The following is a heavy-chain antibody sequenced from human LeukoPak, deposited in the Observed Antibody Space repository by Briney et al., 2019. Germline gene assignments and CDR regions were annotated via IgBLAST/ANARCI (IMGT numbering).Heavy chain of an antibody. D-gene: IGHD2-15*01. V-gene: IGHV4-34*01. CDR1: GGSFSVYY. CDR3: ARREGGYCSGGSCYNFGY. Sequence: SETLSLTCAVYGGSFSVYYWSWIRQPPGKGLEWIGEINHSGSTNYNTSLKSRVTISVDTSKHQFSLKLSSVTAADTAVYYCARREGGYCSGGSCYNFGYWGQGTLVTVSS. CDR2: INHSGST. J-gene: IGHJ4*02.